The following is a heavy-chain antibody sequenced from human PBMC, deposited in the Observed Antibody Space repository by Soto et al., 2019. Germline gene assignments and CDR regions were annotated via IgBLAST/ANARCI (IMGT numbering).Heavy chain of an antibody. D-gene: IGHD1-1*01. J-gene: IGHJ5*02. Sequence: SQPLSLTYTVPGASIRGFYWSWIRNSARKGLEWSGRIYATGTPDCKPSLTSRVMMSVDTSKKQFSLKLRSVTAADTAVYYCVRGGTKTLRDWFDPWGQGNSVTVSS. CDR2: IYATGTP. CDR3: VRGGTKTLRDWFDP. V-gene: IGHV4-4*07. CDR1: GASIRGFY.